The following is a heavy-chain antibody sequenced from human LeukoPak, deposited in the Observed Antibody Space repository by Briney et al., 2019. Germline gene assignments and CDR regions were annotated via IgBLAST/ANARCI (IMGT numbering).Heavy chain of an antibody. Sequence: PSETLSLTCTVSGGSISSSSYYWGWIRQPPGKGLEWIGSIYYSGSTNYNPSLKSRVTISVDTSKNQFSLKLSSVTAADTAVYYCARVGPLLRFLEWLSSYYFDYWGQGTLVTVSS. D-gene: IGHD3-3*01. CDR3: ARVGPLLRFLEWLSSYYFDY. CDR2: IYYSGST. V-gene: IGHV4-39*07. CDR1: GGSISSSSYY. J-gene: IGHJ4*02.